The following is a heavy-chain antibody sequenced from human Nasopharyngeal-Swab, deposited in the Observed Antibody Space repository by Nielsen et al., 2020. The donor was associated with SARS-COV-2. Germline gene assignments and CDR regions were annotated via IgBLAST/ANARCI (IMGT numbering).Heavy chain of an antibody. D-gene: IGHD5-12*01. Sequence: SETLSLICTVSGGSISSYYWSWIRQPPGKGLEWIGYIYYSGSTNYNPSLKSRVTISVDTSKNQFSLKLSSVTAADTAVYYCARDPLYSGYESRAFDMWGQGGMVTVSS. J-gene: IGHJ3*02. CDR2: IYYSGST. V-gene: IGHV4-59*01. CDR1: GGSISSYY. CDR3: ARDPLYSGYESRAFDM.